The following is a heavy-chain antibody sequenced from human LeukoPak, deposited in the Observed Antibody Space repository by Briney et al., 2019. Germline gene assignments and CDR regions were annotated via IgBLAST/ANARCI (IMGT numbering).Heavy chain of an antibody. D-gene: IGHD3-3*01. CDR3: ARDEPITISGDGFDY. V-gene: IGHV3-48*01. J-gene: IGHJ4*02. Sequence: PGGSLRLSCAASGFTFSSYSMNWVRQAPGKGLEWVSYISSSSSTIYYADSVKGRFTISRDDAKNSLYLQMNSLRAEDTAVYYCARDEPITISGDGFDYWGQGTLVTVSS. CDR2: ISSSSSTI. CDR1: GFTFSSYS.